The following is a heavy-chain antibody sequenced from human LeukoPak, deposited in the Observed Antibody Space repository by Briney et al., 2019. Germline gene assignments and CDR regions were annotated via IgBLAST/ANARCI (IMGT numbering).Heavy chain of an antibody. CDR1: GFTVSSNY. CDR2: IYSGGST. Sequence: PGGSLRLSCAASGFTVSSNYMSWVRQAPGKGLEWVSVIYSGGSTYYADSVKGRFTISRDNSKNTLYLQMNSLRAEDTAVYYCARVARTYYYDSRAFDIWGQGTMVTVSS. V-gene: IGHV3-53*01. CDR3: ARVARTYYYDSRAFDI. J-gene: IGHJ3*02. D-gene: IGHD3-22*01.